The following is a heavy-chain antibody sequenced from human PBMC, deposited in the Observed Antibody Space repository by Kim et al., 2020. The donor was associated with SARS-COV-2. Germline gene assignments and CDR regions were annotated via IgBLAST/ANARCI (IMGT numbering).Heavy chain of an antibody. CDR3: ARDGYGDYLYYFDY. CDR2: VSSSSSYI. Sequence: GGSLRLSCAASGFTFNSYTMNWVRQAPGKGLEWVSSVSSSSSYIYYADSLKGRFTISRDNAKNSLYLQMNSLRAEDAAVYYCARDGYGDYLYYFDYWGQGTLVSPSS. V-gene: IGHV3-21*01. CDR1: GFTFNSYT. J-gene: IGHJ4*02. D-gene: IGHD4-17*01.